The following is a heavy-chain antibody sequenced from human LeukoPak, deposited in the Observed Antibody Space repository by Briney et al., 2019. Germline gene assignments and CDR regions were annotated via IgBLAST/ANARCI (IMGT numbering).Heavy chain of an antibody. Sequence: GGSLRLSCAASGFTFSSYSMNWVRQAPGKGLEWVSSISSSSSYIYYADSVKGRFTISRDNAKNSPYLQMNSLRAEDTAVYYCARGYGSGSYSHYWGQGTLVTVSS. CDR2: ISSSSSYI. J-gene: IGHJ4*02. CDR1: GFTFSSYS. V-gene: IGHV3-21*01. D-gene: IGHD3-10*01. CDR3: ARGYGSGSYSHY.